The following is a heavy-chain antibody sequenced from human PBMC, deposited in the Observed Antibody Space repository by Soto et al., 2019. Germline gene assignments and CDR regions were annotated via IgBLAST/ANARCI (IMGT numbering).Heavy chain of an antibody. Sequence: EVQLVQSGAEVKKPGESLRISCQGSGYSFTSSWISWVRQMPGEGLEWMGRIDPSDSYINYSPSFQGRVTISADKSISTAYLQWSRLKASATAMYYCARRGSSSSFFYDSWGQGTLVTVSS. CDR2: IDPSDSYI. J-gene: IGHJ4*02. V-gene: IGHV5-10-1*03. CDR1: GYSFTSSW. D-gene: IGHD6-6*01. CDR3: ARRGSSSSFFYDS.